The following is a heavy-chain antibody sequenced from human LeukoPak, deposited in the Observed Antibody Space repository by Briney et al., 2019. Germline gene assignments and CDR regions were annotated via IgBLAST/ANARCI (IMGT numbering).Heavy chain of an antibody. CDR3: ARDSPDSGSFHRHFDY. J-gene: IGHJ4*02. CDR2: IYSGGST. V-gene: IGHV3-66*02. CDR1: GFTVSSNY. D-gene: IGHD1-26*01. Sequence: HPGGSLRLSCAASGFTVSSNYMSWVRQAPGKGLEWVSVIYSGGSTFYADSVKGRFTISRDNSKNTLYLQMNSLRAEDTAVYYCARDSPDSGSFHRHFDYWGQGTLVTVSS.